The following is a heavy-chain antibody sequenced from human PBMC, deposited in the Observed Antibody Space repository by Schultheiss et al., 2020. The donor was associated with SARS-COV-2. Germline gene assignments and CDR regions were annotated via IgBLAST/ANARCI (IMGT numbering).Heavy chain of an antibody. CDR3: ARYFRPYSGYGDYYYYYMDV. J-gene: IGHJ6*03. Sequence: SETLSLTCTVSGYSISSPYFWGWIRQSPGKGLEWIGRIYTSGSTNYNPSLKSRVTMSVDTSKNQFSLKLSSVTAADTAVYYCARYFRPYSGYGDYYYYYMDVWGKGTTVTVSS. CDR1: GYSISSPYF. V-gene: IGHV4-38-2*02. CDR2: IYTSGST. D-gene: IGHD5-12*01.